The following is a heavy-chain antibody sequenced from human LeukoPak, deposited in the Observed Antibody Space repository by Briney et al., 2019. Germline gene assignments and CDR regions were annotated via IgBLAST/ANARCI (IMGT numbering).Heavy chain of an antibody. J-gene: IGHJ4*02. CDR1: GGTFSSHS. D-gene: IGHD6-13*01. Sequence: SVKVSCKASGGTFSSHSFNWVRQAPGQGLEWMGGIIPMSSTTKYAQNFQGRVTITADESTSTAFMELSSLRPEDTAAYFCAKSWGILSSSWYLSFDNWGQGILVSVSS. V-gene: IGHV1-69*13. CDR2: IIPMSSTT. CDR3: AKSWGILSSSWYLSFDN.